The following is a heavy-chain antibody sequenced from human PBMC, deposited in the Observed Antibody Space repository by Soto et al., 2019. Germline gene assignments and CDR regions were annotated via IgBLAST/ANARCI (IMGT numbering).Heavy chain of an antibody. J-gene: IGHJ6*02. V-gene: IGHV3-7*01. Sequence: WGSLRLSCASSRFTFSTYWMTWVRQTPGKGLEWVANIHQDGSEKYYMDSVKGRFTISRDNAKKSLYLQMTSLRAEDTAVYYCAGGNALDVWGQGTTVTVSS. CDR2: IHQDGSEK. CDR3: AGGNALDV. CDR1: RFTFSTYW.